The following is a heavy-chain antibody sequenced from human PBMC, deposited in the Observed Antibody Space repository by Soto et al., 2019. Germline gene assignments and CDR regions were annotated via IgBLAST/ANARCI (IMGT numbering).Heavy chain of an antibody. V-gene: IGHV1-24*01. CDR1: GYTLTELS. J-gene: IGHJ5*02. CDR2: FDPEDGET. D-gene: IGHD2-2*01. Sequence: ASVKVSCKVSGYTLTELSMHWVRQAPGKGLEWMGGFDPEDGETIYAQKFQGRVTMTEDTSTDTAYMELSSLRSEDTAVYYCATVVCSTSCYWARYNLFDPWGQETLVTVSS. CDR3: ATVVCSTSCYWARYNLFDP.